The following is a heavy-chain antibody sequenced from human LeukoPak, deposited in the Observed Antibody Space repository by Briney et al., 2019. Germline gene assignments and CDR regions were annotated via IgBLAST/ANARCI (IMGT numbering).Heavy chain of an antibody. CDR2: INPNTGDT. D-gene: IGHD3-10*01. V-gene: IGHV1-2*02. CDR1: GYTFTGYY. Sequence: ASVKVSCKASGYTFTGYYMHWVRQAPGQGLEWMGWINPNTGDTNYAQKFQGRVTMTRDTSIDTAYMGLSRLKTDDTAVYYCARNTNYFGSGNSFDYWGQGTLVTVSS. CDR3: ARNTNYFGSGNSFDY. J-gene: IGHJ4*02.